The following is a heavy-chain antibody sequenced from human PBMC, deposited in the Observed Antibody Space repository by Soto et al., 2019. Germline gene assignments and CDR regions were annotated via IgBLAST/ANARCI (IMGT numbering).Heavy chain of an antibody. V-gene: IGHV1-8*01. CDR3: ARRKERSGPHYFDY. Sequence: GASVKVSCRAPSDTFTSYYIHWVRQATGQGLEWMGWMNPNTGNTGFEQKFRGRVTLTRNTAISTAYMELSSLRSDDTAVYFCARRKERSGPHYFDYWGQGTLVTVSS. D-gene: IGHD6-25*01. CDR2: MNPNTGNT. J-gene: IGHJ4*02. CDR1: SDTFTSYY.